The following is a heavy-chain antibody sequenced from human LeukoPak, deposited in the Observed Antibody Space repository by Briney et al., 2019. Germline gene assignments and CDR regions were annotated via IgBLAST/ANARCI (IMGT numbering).Heavy chain of an antibody. CDR2: IYYSGST. CDR3: ARQSSSFYFDY. J-gene: IGHJ4*02. V-gene: IGHV4-59*08. D-gene: IGHD6-6*01. CDR1: GGSISSYY. Sequence: PSGTLSLTCTVSGGSISSYYWSWIRQPPGKGPEWIGYIYYSGSTNYNPSLKSRVTISVDTSKNQFSLKLSSVTAADTAVYYCARQSSSFYFDYWGQGTLVTVSS.